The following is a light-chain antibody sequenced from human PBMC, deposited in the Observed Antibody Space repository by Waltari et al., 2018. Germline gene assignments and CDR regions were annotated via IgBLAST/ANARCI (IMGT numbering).Light chain of an antibody. V-gene: IGKV1-12*01. Sequence: DIQMTQSPSSVSESVGDRVTLPFRASPDIAGWLACYQQKPGKAPKVLISGASNLQSGVPSRFSGSVSGTDFTLTISSLQPEDFATYFCQQGSSFPWTFGQGTNVEIK. CDR2: GAS. CDR3: QQGSSFPWT. J-gene: IGKJ1*01. CDR1: PDIAGW.